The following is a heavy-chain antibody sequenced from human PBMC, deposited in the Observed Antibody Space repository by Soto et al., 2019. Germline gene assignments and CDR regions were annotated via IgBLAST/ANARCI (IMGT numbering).Heavy chain of an antibody. J-gene: IGHJ4*02. D-gene: IGHD3-16*01. V-gene: IGHV1-69*13. CDR3: ARTAPMDAGDKYYYDF. CDR2: IIPFFGTA. CDR1: GGTFSTFG. Sequence: ASVKVSCKTSGGTFSTFGISWVGQAPGQGLEWMGGIIPFFGTAEYSQKFEDRITITADESTNTAYMDLRSLTSEDTAIYYCARTAPMDAGDKYYYDFWGQGALVTVSS.